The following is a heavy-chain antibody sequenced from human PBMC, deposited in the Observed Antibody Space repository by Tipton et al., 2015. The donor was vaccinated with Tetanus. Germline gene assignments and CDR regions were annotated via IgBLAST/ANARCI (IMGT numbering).Heavy chain of an antibody. J-gene: IGHJ4*02. CDR1: GYTLTSYH. CDR2: INPIGGST. D-gene: IGHD1-20*01. Sequence: QSGPEVKKPGASVKVSCKASGYTLTSYHMHWVRQAPGQGLEWMGIINPIGGSTSYAQKFQGRITMTGATSTSTVYMDLNSLRSGDTAVDYCAGAAGGGRRINGPAGIDYWGQGTLVTVSS. CDR3: AGAAGGGRRINGPAGIDY. V-gene: IGHV1-46*01.